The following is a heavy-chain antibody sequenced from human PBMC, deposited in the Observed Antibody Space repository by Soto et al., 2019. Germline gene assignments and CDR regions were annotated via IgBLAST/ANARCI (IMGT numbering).Heavy chain of an antibody. D-gene: IGHD3-3*01. CDR1: GFSLTTSGVG. CDR3: AHRVLRTVFGLVTTTAIYFDF. CDR2: IYWDDDK. V-gene: IGHV2-5*02. Sequence: QITLNESGPTQVKPRQTLTLTCTFSGFSLTTSGVGVGWIRQSPGKAPEWLALIYWDDDKRYSPSLKSRLTHTKDNSKNQVVLTMADLDPADTATYYCAHRVLRTVFGLVTTTAIYFDFWGQGTPVAVSS. J-gene: IGHJ4*02.